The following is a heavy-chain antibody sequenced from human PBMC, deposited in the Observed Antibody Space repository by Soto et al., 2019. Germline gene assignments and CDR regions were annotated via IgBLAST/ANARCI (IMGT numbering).Heavy chain of an antibody. V-gene: IGHV1-69*13. Sequence: GASVKVSCKASGGTFSNYAISWVRQAPGQGLEWMGGIILPFGTPNYAQKFQGRVTITADESMTTAYMELSGLRSEDTAVYYCARGPEYAGYFDYWGRGTLVTVYS. CDR3: ARGPEYAGYFDY. J-gene: IGHJ4*02. CDR2: IILPFGTP. CDR1: GGTFSNYA.